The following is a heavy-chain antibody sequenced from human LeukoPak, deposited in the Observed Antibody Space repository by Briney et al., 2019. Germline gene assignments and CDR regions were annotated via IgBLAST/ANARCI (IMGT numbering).Heavy chain of an antibody. Sequence: PSETLSLTCSVSGDSISRGDSYWGRIRQYPGKGLERIGSIYYVGSPYNNPSLNSRRVSMSVDTSKNQFSLKLTSVTAADTAVYFCARLPIAKRAMDVWGQGTTVTVSS. CDR1: GDSISRGDSY. CDR2: IYYVGSP. J-gene: IGHJ6*02. V-gene: IGHV4-39*01. D-gene: IGHD2-21*01. CDR3: ARLPIAKRAMDV.